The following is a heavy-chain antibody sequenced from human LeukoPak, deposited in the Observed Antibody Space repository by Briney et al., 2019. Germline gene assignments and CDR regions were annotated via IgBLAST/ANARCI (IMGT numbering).Heavy chain of an antibody. D-gene: IGHD6-25*01. V-gene: IGHV1-8*03. J-gene: IGHJ4*02. Sequence: GASVKVSCKASGYIFTSYDINWVRQATGQGLEWMGWMNPNSGNTGYAQKFQGRVTITRNTSISTAYMELSSLRAEDTAVYYCARDLGSSGHYWGQGTLVTVSS. CDR1: GYIFTSYD. CDR2: MNPNSGNT. CDR3: ARDLGSSGHY.